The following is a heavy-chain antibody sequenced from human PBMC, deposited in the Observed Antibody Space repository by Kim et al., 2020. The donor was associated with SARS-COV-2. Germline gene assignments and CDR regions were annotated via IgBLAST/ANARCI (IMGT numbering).Heavy chain of an antibody. V-gene: IGHV3-21*01. CDR3: ASGSSSVFY. CDR2: SDSI. Sequence: SDSIYYAASVKGRFTISRDNPKNSLFLQMNSLGAEDTAVYFCASGSSSVFYWGQGTLVTVSS. J-gene: IGHJ4*02. D-gene: IGHD3-22*01.